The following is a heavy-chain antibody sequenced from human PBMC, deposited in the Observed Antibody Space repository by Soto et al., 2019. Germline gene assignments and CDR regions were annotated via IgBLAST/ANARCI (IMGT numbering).Heavy chain of an antibody. CDR1: GGSISSGDYY. CDR2: IYYSGST. CDR3: ARYFNYDFWSGPSPDAFDI. Sequence: PSETLSLTCTVSGGSISSGDYYWSWIRQPPGKGLEWIGYIYYSGSTYYNPSLKSRVTISVDTSKNQFSLKLSSVTAADTAVYYCARYFNYDFWSGPSPDAFDIWGQGTMVTVSS. V-gene: IGHV4-30-4*01. J-gene: IGHJ3*02. D-gene: IGHD3-3*01.